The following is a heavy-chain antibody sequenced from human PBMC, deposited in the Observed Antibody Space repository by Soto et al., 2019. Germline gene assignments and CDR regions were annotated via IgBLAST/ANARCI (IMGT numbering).Heavy chain of an antibody. CDR2: INAYNGNT. D-gene: IGHD6-13*01. V-gene: IGHV1-18*01. CDR1: GYTFNSYG. CDR3: ARELGHQLVDY. J-gene: IGHJ4*02. Sequence: QVQLVQSGAEVKKPGASVKVSCKASGYTFNSYGISWVRQAPGQGLEWMGWINAYNGNTNYAQKLQGRVTMTTDTPTSTAYMELRSLRYDDTAVYYCARELGHQLVDYWGQGTLVTVSS.